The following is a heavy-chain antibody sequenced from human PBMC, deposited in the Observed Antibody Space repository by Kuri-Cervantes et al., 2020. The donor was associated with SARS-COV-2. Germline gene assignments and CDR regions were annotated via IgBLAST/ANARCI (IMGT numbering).Heavy chain of an antibody. Sequence: GESLKISCAASGCTVNYYWMTWVRQAPGGGLEWVANVKQDGSETYYVESVKGRFTISRDNAKNSRYRQMNSLRADDTAVYYCVRLGAAYVDTLVVMRAVHYFDSWGQGTLVTVSS. D-gene: IGHD5-18*01. CDR1: GCTVNYYW. J-gene: IGHJ4*02. CDR3: VRLGAAYVDTLVVMRAVHYFDS. CDR2: VKQDGSET. V-gene: IGHV3-7*03.